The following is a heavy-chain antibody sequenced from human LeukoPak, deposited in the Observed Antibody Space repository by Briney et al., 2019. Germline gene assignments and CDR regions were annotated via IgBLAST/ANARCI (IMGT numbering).Heavy chain of an antibody. CDR1: GGSISNYY. J-gene: IGHJ3*02. Sequence: SETLSLTCTVSGGSISNYYWSWIRQPPGKGLEWIGYISYSGSTNYNPSLKSRVTISVDTSKNHLSLKLSSVTAADTAVYYCAGYKQRLLDAFDIWGQGTMVTVSS. D-gene: IGHD6-25*01. CDR2: ISYSGST. CDR3: AGYKQRLLDAFDI. V-gene: IGHV4-59*01.